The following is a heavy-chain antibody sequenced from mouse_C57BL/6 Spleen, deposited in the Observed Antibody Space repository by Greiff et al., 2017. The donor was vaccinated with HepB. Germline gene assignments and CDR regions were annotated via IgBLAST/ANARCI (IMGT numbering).Heavy chain of an antibody. D-gene: IGHD1-1*01. CDR1: GFTFSSYG. CDR3: ARQPYYYGSSYLYAMDY. CDR2: ISSGGSYT. J-gene: IGHJ4*01. V-gene: IGHV5-6*01. Sequence: EVQGVESGGDLVKPGGSLKLSCAASGFTFSSYGMSWVRQTPDKRLEWVATISSGGSYTYYPDSVKGRFTISRDNAKNTLYLQMSSLKSEDTAMYYCARQPYYYGSSYLYAMDYWGQRTSVTDSS.